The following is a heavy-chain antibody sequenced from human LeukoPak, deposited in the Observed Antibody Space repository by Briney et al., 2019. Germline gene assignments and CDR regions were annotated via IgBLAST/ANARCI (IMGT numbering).Heavy chain of an antibody. J-gene: IGHJ4*02. V-gene: IGHV4-34*01. D-gene: IGHD3-3*01. Sequence: LRLSCAASGFTFSDYYMSWIRQPPGKGLEWIGEISHSGSTNYNPSLKSRVTFSVDTSKNQFSLKLSSVTAADTALYYCARSARFLEWIFSQPEKSFDYWGQGTLVTVSS. CDR1: GFTFSDYY. CDR3: ARSARFLEWIFSQPEKSFDY. CDR2: ISHSGST.